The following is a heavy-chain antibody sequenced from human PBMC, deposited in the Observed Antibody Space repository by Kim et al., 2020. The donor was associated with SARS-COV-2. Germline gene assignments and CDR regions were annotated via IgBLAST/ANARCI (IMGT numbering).Heavy chain of an antibody. V-gene: IGHV3-23*01. CDR3: AKDPGYSYGYSAAGFDY. J-gene: IGHJ4*02. Sequence: VKGRFTISRENSKNTLYLQMNSLRAEDTAVYYCAKDPGYSYGYSAAGFDYWGQGTLVTVSS. D-gene: IGHD5-18*01.